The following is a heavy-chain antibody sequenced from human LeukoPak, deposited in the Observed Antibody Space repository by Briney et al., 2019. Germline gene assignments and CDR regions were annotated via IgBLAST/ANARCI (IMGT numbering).Heavy chain of an antibody. Sequence: GGSLRLSCAASGFTFSSYAMHWVRQAPGKGLEWVAVISYDGSNKYYADSVKGRFTISRDNSKNTLYLQMYSLRAEDTAVYYCARSPNLVVVTVYFDYWGQGTLVTVSS. V-gene: IGHV3-30*04. CDR3: ARSPNLVVVTVYFDY. D-gene: IGHD2-21*02. J-gene: IGHJ4*02. CDR1: GFTFSSYA. CDR2: ISYDGSNK.